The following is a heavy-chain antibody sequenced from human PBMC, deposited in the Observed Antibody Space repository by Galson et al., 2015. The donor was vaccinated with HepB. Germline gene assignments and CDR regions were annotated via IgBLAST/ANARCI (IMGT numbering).Heavy chain of an antibody. J-gene: IGHJ4*02. CDR3: AKGGYCSSTSCYPYDFDY. D-gene: IGHD2-2*01. Sequence: SLRLSCAASGFTFSSYAMSWVRQAPGKGLEWVSAISGSGGSTYYADSVKGRFTISRDNSKNTLYLQMNSLRAEDTAVYYCAKGGYCSSTSCYPYDFDYWGQGTLVTVSS. CDR1: GFTFSSYA. CDR2: ISGSGGST. V-gene: IGHV3-23*01.